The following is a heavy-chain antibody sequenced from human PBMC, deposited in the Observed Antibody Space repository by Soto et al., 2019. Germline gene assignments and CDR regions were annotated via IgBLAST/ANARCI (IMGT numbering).Heavy chain of an antibody. D-gene: IGHD1-26*01. Sequence: EVQVLESGGGLVQPGGSLRLSCVVSVFPFGANAMSWVRQAPGKGLEWVSGLSNTGRRTSYADSVKGRFNISRDNSENTVYLQMNSLRVEDTAVYYCTTEMGATQGPFDNWGQGTLVTVSS. J-gene: IGHJ4*02. CDR1: VFPFGANA. V-gene: IGHV3-23*01. CDR2: LSNTGRRT. CDR3: TTEMGATQGPFDN.